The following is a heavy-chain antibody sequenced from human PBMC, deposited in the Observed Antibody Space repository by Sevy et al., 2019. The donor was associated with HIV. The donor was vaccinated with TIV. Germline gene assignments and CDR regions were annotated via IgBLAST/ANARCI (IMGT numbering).Heavy chain of an antibody. D-gene: IGHD5-12*01. J-gene: IGHJ4*02. V-gene: IGHV3-30*02. Sequence: GGSLRLSCAASGFTFSSYGMHWVRQAPGKGLEWVAVIWNDGSNQYYADSVEGRFTVSRDNSTNTLYLQMNSLRDEDTAVYYCAKDRLEMATITDPSDYWGQGILVTVSS. CDR1: GFTFSSYG. CDR2: IWNDGSNQ. CDR3: AKDRLEMATITDPSDY.